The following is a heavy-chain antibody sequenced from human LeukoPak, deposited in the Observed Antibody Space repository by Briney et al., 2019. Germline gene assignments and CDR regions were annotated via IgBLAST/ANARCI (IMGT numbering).Heavy chain of an antibody. D-gene: IGHD1-26*01. V-gene: IGHV3-48*04. CDR3: ARDRGVGATEWYFDL. J-gene: IGHJ2*01. CDR1: GFTFSSYS. Sequence: PGGSLRLSCAASGFTFSSYSMNWVRQAPGKGLEWVSYISSSSSTIYYADSVKGRFTISRDNAKNSLYLQMNSLRAEDTAVYYCARDRGVGATEWYFDLWGRGTLVTVSS. CDR2: ISSSSSTI.